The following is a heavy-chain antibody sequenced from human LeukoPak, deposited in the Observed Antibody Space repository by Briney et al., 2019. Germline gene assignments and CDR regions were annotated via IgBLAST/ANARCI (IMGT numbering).Heavy chain of an antibody. CDR1: GGSISSYY. Sequence: SETLSLTCTVSGGSISSYYWSWIRQPPGKGLEWIGYIYFSGSTDHNPSLKSRVAISVDTSKNQFSLKLSSVTAAATAVYYCARSEYSTSSGHFDYWGQGTLVTVSS. CDR3: ARSEYSTSSGHFDY. V-gene: IGHV4-59*08. J-gene: IGHJ4*02. D-gene: IGHD6-6*01. CDR2: IYFSGST.